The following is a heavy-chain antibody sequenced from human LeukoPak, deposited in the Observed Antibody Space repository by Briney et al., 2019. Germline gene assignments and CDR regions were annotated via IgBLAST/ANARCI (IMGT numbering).Heavy chain of an antibody. V-gene: IGHV1-18*01. Sequence: ASVKVSCKASGYTFTSYGISWVRQAPGQGLEWMGWISAYNGSTNYAQKLQGRVTMTTDTSTSTAYMELRSLRSDDTAVYYCARDSDIVATIGRDYYYYYMDVWGKGTTVTVSS. D-gene: IGHD5-12*01. CDR2: ISAYNGST. CDR3: ARDSDIVATIGRDYYYYYMDV. J-gene: IGHJ6*03. CDR1: GYTFTSYG.